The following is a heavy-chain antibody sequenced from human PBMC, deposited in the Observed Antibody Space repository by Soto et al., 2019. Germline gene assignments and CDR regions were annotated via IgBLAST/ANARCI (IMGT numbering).Heavy chain of an antibody. CDR3: ARDGGDYGDYFDY. Sequence: EVQLVESGGGLVKPGGSLRLSCAASGFTFSSYSMNWVRQAPGKGLEWVSSISSSSSYIYYTDSVKGRFTISRDNAKNSLYLQMHSLRAEDTAVYYCARDGGDYGDYFDYWGQGTLVTVTS. J-gene: IGHJ4*02. CDR2: ISSSSSYI. CDR1: GFTFSSYS. D-gene: IGHD4-17*01. V-gene: IGHV3-21*01.